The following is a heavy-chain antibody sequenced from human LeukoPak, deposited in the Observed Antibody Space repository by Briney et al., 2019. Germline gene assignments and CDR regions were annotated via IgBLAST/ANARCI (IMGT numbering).Heavy chain of an antibody. D-gene: IGHD2-2*01. CDR2: IYHSGST. CDR1: GGSISSSNW. CDR3: ARRGWKYQLLSRWFDP. J-gene: IGHJ5*02. Sequence: ASGTLSLTCAVSGGSISSSNWWSWVRQPPGKGLEWIGEIYHSGSTNYNPSLKSRVTISVDTSKNQFSLKLSSVTAADTAVYYCARRGWKYQLLSRWFDPWGQGTLVTVSS. V-gene: IGHV4-4*02.